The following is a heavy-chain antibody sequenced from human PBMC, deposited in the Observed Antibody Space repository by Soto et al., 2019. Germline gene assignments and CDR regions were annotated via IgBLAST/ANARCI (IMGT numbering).Heavy chain of an antibody. D-gene: IGHD3-10*01. Sequence: PSQTLSLTCTISGPGVASNGAAWNWIRHSPSRGLEWLGRTYYRSKWYTDYAESVKSRITINPDTSKNQVSLQLKSVTPEDTAVYYCTTCAGSDRYGDYRERNDVCARGTSDTVSS. CDR1: GPGVASNGAA. CDR3: TTCAGSDRYGDYRERNDV. CDR2: TYYRSKWYT. J-gene: IGHJ6*02. V-gene: IGHV6-1*01.